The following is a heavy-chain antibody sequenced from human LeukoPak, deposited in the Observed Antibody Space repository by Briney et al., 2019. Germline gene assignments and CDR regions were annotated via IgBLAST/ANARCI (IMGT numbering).Heavy chain of an antibody. D-gene: IGHD6-6*01. J-gene: IGHJ4*02. CDR2: ISSSSSTI. V-gene: IGHV3-48*01. Sequence: PGGSLRLSCAASGFTFSSYSMNWVRQAPGKGLEWVSYISSSSSTIYYADSVKGRFTISRDNAKNSLYLQMNSLRAEDTAVYYCARISNSSSRSFDYWGQGTLATVSS. CDR3: ARISNSSSRSFDY. CDR1: GFTFSSYS.